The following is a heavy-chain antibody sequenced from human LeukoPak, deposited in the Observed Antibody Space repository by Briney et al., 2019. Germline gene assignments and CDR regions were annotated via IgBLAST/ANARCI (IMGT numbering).Heavy chain of an antibody. CDR2: IIPIFGTA. Sequence: GASVKVSCKASGGTFSSYAISWVRQAPGQGLDWMGRIIPIFGTANYAQKFQGRVTITTDESTSTAYMELSSLRSEDTAVYDCARELIVGAVDYWGQGTLVTVSS. CDR3: ARELIVGAVDY. V-gene: IGHV1-69*05. J-gene: IGHJ4*02. CDR1: GGTFSSYA. D-gene: IGHD1-26*01.